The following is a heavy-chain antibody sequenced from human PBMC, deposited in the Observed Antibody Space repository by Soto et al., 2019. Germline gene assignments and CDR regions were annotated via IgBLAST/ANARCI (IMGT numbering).Heavy chain of an antibody. Sequence: QVQLVQSGSEVKKPGSSMKVSCKASGGSFDNHVFAWVRQAPGQGLEWLGQIIPAYGAPNYAQKFQGRITITADESTSSAHMELSSLTSADTAVYYCARSQRGIIVVVSTGFDSWGHGTRITVAS. CDR1: GGSFDNHV. D-gene: IGHD2-15*01. CDR3: ARSQRGIIVVVSTGFDS. CDR2: IIPAYGAP. J-gene: IGHJ4*01. V-gene: IGHV1-69*01.